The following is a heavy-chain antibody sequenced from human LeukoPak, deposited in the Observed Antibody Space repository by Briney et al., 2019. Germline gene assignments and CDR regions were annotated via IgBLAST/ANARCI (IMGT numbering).Heavy chain of an antibody. CDR3: ARAGSSLVWFDP. CDR1: GGTFSSYA. CDR2: IIPIFGIA. D-gene: IGHD6-6*01. V-gene: IGHV1-69*04. Sequence: GASVKSSCKASGGTFSSYAISWVRQAPGQGLEWMGRIIPIFGIANYAQKFQGRVTITADKSTSTAYMELSSLRSEDTAVYYCARAGSSLVWFDPWGQGTLVTVSS. J-gene: IGHJ5*02.